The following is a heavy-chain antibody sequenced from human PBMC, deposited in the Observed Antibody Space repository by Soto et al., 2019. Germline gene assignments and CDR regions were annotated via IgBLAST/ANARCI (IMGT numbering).Heavy chain of an antibody. J-gene: IGHJ6*02. Sequence: PGGSLRLSCAASGFTFSTYSMNWVRQAPGKGLEWVSSISGSSSDIYYADSVRGRFTISRDNAKNSLYLQMNSLRAEDTAVYYCARDVAGGYSYGYPLRAMDVWGQGTTVTVSS. CDR2: ISGSSSDI. V-gene: IGHV3-21*01. CDR3: ARDVAGGYSYGYPLRAMDV. CDR1: GFTFSTYS. D-gene: IGHD5-18*01.